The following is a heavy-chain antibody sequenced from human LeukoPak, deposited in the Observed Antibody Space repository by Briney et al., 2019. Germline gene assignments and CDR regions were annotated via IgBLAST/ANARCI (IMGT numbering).Heavy chain of an antibody. CDR2: ISSSGSYI. CDR3: ASDPARGSGTYYNGNY. J-gene: IGHJ4*02. Sequence: ETLSLTCDVSGGSIDSTNWWNWVRQAPGKGLEWVSCISSSGSYIYYADSVKGRFTISRDNAKNSLYLQMNSLRAEDTAVYYCASDPARGSGTYYNGNYWGQGTLVTVSS. D-gene: IGHD1-26*01. CDR1: GGSIDSTNW. V-gene: IGHV3-21*01.